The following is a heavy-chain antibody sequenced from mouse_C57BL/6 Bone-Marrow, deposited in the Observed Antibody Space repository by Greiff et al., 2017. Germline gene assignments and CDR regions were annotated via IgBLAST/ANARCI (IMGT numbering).Heavy chain of an antibody. CDR3: ARTPTTVGYAMDY. V-gene: IGHV5-6*01. J-gene: IGHJ4*01. Sequence: EVQVVESGGDLVKPGGSLKLSCAASGFTFSSYGMSWVRQTPDKRLEWVATISSGGSYTYYPDSVKGRFTISRDNAKNTLYLQMSSLKSEDTAMYYCARTPTTVGYAMDYWRQGTSVTVSS. CDR2: ISSGGSYT. CDR1: GFTFSSYG. D-gene: IGHD1-1*01.